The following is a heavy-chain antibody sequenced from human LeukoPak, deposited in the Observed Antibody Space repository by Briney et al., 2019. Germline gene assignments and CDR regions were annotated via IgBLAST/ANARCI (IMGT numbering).Heavy chain of an antibody. Sequence: SQTLSLTCAISGDSVSSNSVTWNWIRQSPSRGLEWLGRTYYRSTRYNDYAVSVRGRITVNPDTSKNQFSLHLNSVTPEDTAVYYCARRLTQYDCFDPWGQGILVTVSS. J-gene: IGHJ5*02. D-gene: IGHD2-2*01. CDR1: GDSVSSNSVT. CDR3: ARRLTQYDCFDP. V-gene: IGHV6-1*01. CDR2: TYYRSTRYN.